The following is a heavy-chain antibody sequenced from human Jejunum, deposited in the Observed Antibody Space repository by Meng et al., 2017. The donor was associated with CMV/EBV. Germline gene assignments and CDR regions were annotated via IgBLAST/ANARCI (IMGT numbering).Heavy chain of an antibody. CDR1: SIISSNW. CDR2: IHHGGRT. V-gene: IGHV4-4*01. Sequence: SIISSNWGSWVRQTPGKGLEWIGEIHHGGRTNFNPSLKSRVSISVDKSKNEFSLSVTSVTAADTAVYFCARGYCSSSSCGRGGRFDYWGQGTLVTVSS. D-gene: IGHD2-2*01. CDR3: ARGYCSSSSCGRGGRFDY. J-gene: IGHJ4*02.